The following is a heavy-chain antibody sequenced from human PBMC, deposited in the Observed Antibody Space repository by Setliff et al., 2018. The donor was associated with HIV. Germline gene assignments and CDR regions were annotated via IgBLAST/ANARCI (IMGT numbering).Heavy chain of an antibody. CDR3: AKGVKWLDP. D-gene: IGHD3-16*01. J-gene: IGHJ5*02. CDR2: IYSDGRT. V-gene: IGHV3-53*01. CDR1: GFTLSDNH. Sequence: GSLRLSCAASGFTLSDNHMTWVRQAPGKGLEWVSFIYSDGRTYYADSVKGRFTISRDDSNNTLYLQMHSLRVEDTAAYYCAKGVKWLDPWGQGTPVTAPQ.